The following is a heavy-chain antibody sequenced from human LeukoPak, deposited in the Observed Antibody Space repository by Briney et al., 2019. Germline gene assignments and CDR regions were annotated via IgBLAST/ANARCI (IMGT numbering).Heavy chain of an antibody. J-gene: IGHJ4*02. Sequence: CXXSGGSISSSSYYWGWIRQPPGKGLEWIGSIYYSGSTYYNPSLKSRITISVDTSKNQFSLKLSSVTAAGTAGYXXXXXXXXXGYYIGYYFDYWGQGTLVTVSS. CDR3: XXXXXXXGYYIGYYFDY. CDR2: IYYSGST. CDR1: GGSISSSSYY. D-gene: IGHD3-22*01. V-gene: IGHV4-39*03.